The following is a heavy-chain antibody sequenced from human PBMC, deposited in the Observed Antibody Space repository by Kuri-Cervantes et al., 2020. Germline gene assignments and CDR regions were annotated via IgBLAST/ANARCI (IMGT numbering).Heavy chain of an antibody. V-gene: IGHV1-24*01. CDR1: GYTFTELS. CDR3: ASHMITFGGVIAPRGNWFDP. CDR2: FDPEDGET. D-gene: IGHD3-16*02. J-gene: IGHJ5*02. Sequence: ASVKVSCKVSGYTFTELSMHWVRQAPGQGLEWMGGFDPEDGETIYAQKFQGRVTMTEDTSTDTAYMELSSLRSEDTAVYYCASHMITFGGVIAPRGNWFDPWGQGTLVTVSS.